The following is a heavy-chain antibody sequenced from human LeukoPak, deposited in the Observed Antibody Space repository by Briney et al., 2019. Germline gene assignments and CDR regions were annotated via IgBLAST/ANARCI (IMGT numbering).Heavy chain of an antibody. CDR1: GFTFSYAC. Sequence: GGSLRLSCAASGFTFSYACMSWVRQAPGKGLEWVGRIKSKTDGGTTDHAAPVKGRFTISRDDSKKTLYLQMNSLKTEDTGVYYCTTDAPFYGSGSYFSDFQHWGQGTLVIASS. CDR2: IKSKTDGGTT. V-gene: IGHV3-15*01. D-gene: IGHD3-10*01. CDR3: TTDAPFYGSGSYFSDFQH. J-gene: IGHJ1*01.